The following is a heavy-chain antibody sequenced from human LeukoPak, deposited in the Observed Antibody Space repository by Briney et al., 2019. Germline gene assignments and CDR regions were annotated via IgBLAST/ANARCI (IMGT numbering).Heavy chain of an antibody. Sequence: RAGGSLRLSCAASGFTFSSYEMNWVRQAPGKGLEWVSYISSSGSTIYYAGSVKGRFTISRDNANNSLYLQMNSLRAEDTAVYYCARSLRNAFDIWGQGTMVTVSS. J-gene: IGHJ3*02. V-gene: IGHV3-48*03. CDR3: ARSLRNAFDI. CDR1: GFTFSSYE. D-gene: IGHD3-3*01. CDR2: ISSSGSTI.